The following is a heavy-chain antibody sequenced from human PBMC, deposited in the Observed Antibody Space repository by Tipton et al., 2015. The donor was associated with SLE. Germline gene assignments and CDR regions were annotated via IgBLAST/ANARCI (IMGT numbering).Heavy chain of an antibody. CDR3: ARVRVDTAMGVFDF. CDR1: GYTFSNYA. D-gene: IGHD5-18*01. CDR2: ISAYSGNT. J-gene: IGHJ4*02. Sequence: QSGPEVKKPGASVKVSCKASGYTFSNYAISWVRQVPGQGLEWMGWISAYSGNTKYAERVQGRVTMTTDTSTNTAYMELRSLRSDDTAIYYCARVRVDTAMGVFDFWGQGTLVTVSS. V-gene: IGHV1-18*01.